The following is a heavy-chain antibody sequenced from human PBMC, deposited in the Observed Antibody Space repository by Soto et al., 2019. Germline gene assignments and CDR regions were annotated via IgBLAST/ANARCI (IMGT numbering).Heavy chain of an antibody. D-gene: IGHD3-22*01. CDR1: GFTFSRHA. CDR2: ISGSGGNT. V-gene: IGHV3-23*01. J-gene: IGHJ4*02. Sequence: GGSLRLSCAASGFTFSRHAMSWVRQAPGKGLEWVSGISGSGGNTYYADSVKGRFTISRDNSKNTQYLQMSSLRADDTAVYYCVKGEYYYDSSGYYPFDYWGQGTLVTVSS. CDR3: VKGEYYYDSSGYYPFDY.